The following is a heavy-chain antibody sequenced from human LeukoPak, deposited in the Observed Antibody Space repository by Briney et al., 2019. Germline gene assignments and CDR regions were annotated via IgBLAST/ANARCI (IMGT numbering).Heavy chain of an antibody. J-gene: IGHJ4*02. V-gene: IGHV3-30*02. Sequence: GASLKISSAASGFIFSSYGMYWVRRAPGKGLEWVAFIRYDGSNKYYADSVKGRFTISRDNSKNTLYVQMSSLRVEDTAVYYCAKEGTVTPIDYWGQGTPVTVSS. CDR2: IRYDGSNK. D-gene: IGHD4-17*01. CDR3: AKEGTVTPIDY. CDR1: GFIFSSYG.